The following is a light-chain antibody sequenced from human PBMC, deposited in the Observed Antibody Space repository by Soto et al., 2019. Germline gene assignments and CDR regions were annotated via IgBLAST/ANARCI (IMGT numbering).Light chain of an antibody. CDR2: EDN. CDR1: SGSIASNY. CDR3: QSFDSSHHVYV. Sequence: NFMLTQPHSVSESPGKTVTISCTRSSGSIASNYVHWYQLRPGSSPTTVIFEDNQRPSGVPDRFSGSIDSSSNSASLTISGLRNEDEADYYCQSFDSSHHVYVFGTGTKLTVL. V-gene: IGLV6-57*01. J-gene: IGLJ1*01.